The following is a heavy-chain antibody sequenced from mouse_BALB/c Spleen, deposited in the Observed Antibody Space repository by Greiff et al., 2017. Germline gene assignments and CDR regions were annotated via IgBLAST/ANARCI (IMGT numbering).Heavy chain of an antibody. J-gene: IGHJ2*01. CDR2: IYPGDGDT. V-gene: IGHV1-80*01. D-gene: IGHD1-2*01. Sequence: VQLQESGAELVRPGSSVKISCKASGYAFSSYWMNWVKQRPGQGLEWIGQIYPGDGDTNYNGKFKGKATLTADKSSSTAYMQLSSLTSEDSAVYFCASLLRLGYWGQGTTLTVSS. CDR3: ASLLRLGY. CDR1: GYAFSSYW.